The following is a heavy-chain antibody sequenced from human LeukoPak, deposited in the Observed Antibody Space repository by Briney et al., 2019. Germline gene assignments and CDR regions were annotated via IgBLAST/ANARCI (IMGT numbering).Heavy chain of an antibody. CDR3: ARGPPYGVPSDFFDY. CDR2: ISSTGSTI. D-gene: IGHD2-8*01. CDR1: GFTFSSYS. Sequence: GGSLRLSCAASGFTFSSYSMNWVRQAPGKGLEWVSYISSTGSTIYYADSVKDRFTISRDNGKNSLYLQMNSLRVEDTAVYYCARGPPYGVPSDFFDYWGQGTVVTVSS. J-gene: IGHJ4*02. V-gene: IGHV3-48*04.